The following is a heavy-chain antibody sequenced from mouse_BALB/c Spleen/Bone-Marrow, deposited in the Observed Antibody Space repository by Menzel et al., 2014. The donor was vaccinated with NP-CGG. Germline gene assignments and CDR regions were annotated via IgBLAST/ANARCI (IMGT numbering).Heavy chain of an antibody. CDR1: GYTFTGYW. J-gene: IGHJ4*01. CDR2: INPSNGRT. V-gene: IGHV1S81*02. Sequence: QVQLQQSVAELVKPGASVKLSCKASGYTFTGYWMHWVKQRPGQGLEWIGDINPSNGRTNYNEKFKSMATLTVDKSSSTAYVQLSSLTSEDSAVFYCATLIYGSCYIVDFWGQGTSVTVSS. CDR3: ATLIYGSCYIVDF. D-gene: IGHD1-1*01.